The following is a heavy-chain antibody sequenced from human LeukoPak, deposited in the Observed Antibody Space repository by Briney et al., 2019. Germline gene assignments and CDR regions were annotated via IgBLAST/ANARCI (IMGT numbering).Heavy chain of an antibody. J-gene: IGHJ3*01. CDR2: IFHNGNT. V-gene: IGHV4-4*09. D-gene: IGHD6-25*01. CDR1: GGSISPYY. CDR3: VGKAANSGAFDV. Sequence: SETLSLTCTVSGGSISPYYWSWLRQPPGKGLEWIGYIFHNGNTNYNPSLKSRVTILVDRSKNQFSLKLSSVTAADTAVYYCVGKAANSGAFDVWALGTMVTVSS.